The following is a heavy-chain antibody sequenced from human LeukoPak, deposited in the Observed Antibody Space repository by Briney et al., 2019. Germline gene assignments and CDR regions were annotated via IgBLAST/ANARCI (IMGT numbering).Heavy chain of an antibody. CDR1: GGSFSGYY. V-gene: IGHV4-34*01. CDR3: ARLSDGNFDY. CDR2: INHSGST. J-gene: IGHJ4*02. Sequence: PSETLSLTCAVYGGSFSGYYWSWIRQPPGKGLEWIGEINHSGSTNYNPSLKSRVTISVDTSKNQFSLKLSSVTAADTAVYYCARLSDGNFDYWGQGTLVTVSS.